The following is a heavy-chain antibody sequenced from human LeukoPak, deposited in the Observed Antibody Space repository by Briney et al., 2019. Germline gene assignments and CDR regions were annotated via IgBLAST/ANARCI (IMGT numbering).Heavy chain of an antibody. CDR1: GGSISSYY. Sequence: SESLSLTCTVSGGSISSYYWSSVRQPPGKGLEWIGYIYYSGSTNYNPSLKSRVTISVETSKNQFSLKLSSVTAADTAVYHWAGYDPLRQGAFDIRGQGKMVTVSS. J-gene: IGHJ3*02. V-gene: IGHV4-59*01. CDR2: IYYSGST. D-gene: IGHD1-1*01. CDR3: AGYDPLRQGAFDI.